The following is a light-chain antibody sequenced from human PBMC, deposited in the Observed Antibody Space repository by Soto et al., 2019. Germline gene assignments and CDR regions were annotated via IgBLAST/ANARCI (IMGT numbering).Light chain of an antibody. CDR1: SSDVGAYNY. CDR3: SSYTTSANDV. V-gene: IGLV2-14*03. CDR2: DVS. Sequence: QSALTQPASVSGSPGQSITISCSGTSSDVGAYNYVSWYQQNPGKAPKLMIFDVSNRPSGVSDRFSGSKSGNTASLTISGLQADDEADYYCSSYTTSANDVFGTGTKLTVL. J-gene: IGLJ1*01.